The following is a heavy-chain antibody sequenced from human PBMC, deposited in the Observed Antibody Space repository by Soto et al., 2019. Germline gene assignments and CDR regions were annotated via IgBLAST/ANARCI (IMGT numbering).Heavy chain of an antibody. D-gene: IGHD2-21*01. V-gene: IGHV5-51*01. CDR2: IYPGDSDT. Sequence: PGESLKISCKGSGYSFTSYWIGWVRQMPGKGLEWMGIIYPGDSDTRYSPSFQGQVTISADKSISTAYLQGSSLKASENDMNNWASSRVAASVADGMDVWGQGTMVTVSS. CDR3: ASSRVAASVADGMDV. CDR1: GYSFTSYW. J-gene: IGHJ6*02.